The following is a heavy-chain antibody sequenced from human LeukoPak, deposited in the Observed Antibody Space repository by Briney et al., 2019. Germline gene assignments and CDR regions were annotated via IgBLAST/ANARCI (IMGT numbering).Heavy chain of an antibody. CDR2: VNPSGGST. CDR3: ARMAPLELTGYYWYYFDY. D-gene: IGHD3-9*01. Sequence: GASVKVSCKASGYTFTSYYMHWVRQAPGQGLEWMGIVNPSGGSTSYAQKFQGRVTMTRDTSTSTVYMELSSLRSEDTAVYYCARMAPLELTGYYWYYFDYWGQGTLVTVSS. CDR1: GYTFTSYY. J-gene: IGHJ4*02. V-gene: IGHV1-46*01.